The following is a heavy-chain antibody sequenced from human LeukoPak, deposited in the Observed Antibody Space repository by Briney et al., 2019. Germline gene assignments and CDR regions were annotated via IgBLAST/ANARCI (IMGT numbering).Heavy chain of an antibody. D-gene: IGHD3-22*01. CDR3: ARAGGYYDSSGYTNFDY. CDR2: IYYSGST. V-gene: IGHV4-39*01. Sequence: PSETLSLTCTVSGGSISSSSYYWGWLRQPPGKGLEWIGSIYYSGSTYYNPSLKSRVTISVDTSKNQFSLKLSSVTAADTAVYYCARAGGYYDSSGYTNFDYWGQGTLVTVSS. CDR1: GGSISSSSYY. J-gene: IGHJ4*02.